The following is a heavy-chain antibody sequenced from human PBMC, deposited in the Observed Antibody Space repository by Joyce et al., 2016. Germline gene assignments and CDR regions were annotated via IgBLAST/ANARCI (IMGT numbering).Heavy chain of an antibody. CDR1: GGTFSDYG. V-gene: IGHV1-69*12. Sequence: QVQLVQSGAELSKPGSSVMVSCKASGGTFSDYGFSWVRQAPGQGLEWMGGIFPSYGTPQYGQRVQDRVTISADESTSTVYMEVSRLSSEDTAVYYCARGGKSYYESSGYYFDYWGQGTLVSVSS. CDR3: ARGGKSYYESSGYYFDY. CDR2: IFPSYGTP. J-gene: IGHJ4*02. D-gene: IGHD3-22*01.